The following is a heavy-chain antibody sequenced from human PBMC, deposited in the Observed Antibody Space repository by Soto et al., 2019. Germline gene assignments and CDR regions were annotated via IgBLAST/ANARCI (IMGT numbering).Heavy chain of an antibody. D-gene: IGHD3-10*01. J-gene: IGHJ4*02. CDR2: ISGSGDNT. V-gene: IGHV3-23*01. CDR1: GFTFSSYA. Sequence: GGSLRLCCAASGFTFSSYAMSGVRQAPGKGLAWVSGISGSGDNTYYADSVKGRFTNSRDNSKNTLYLQMNSLRAEDTAVYYCAKTVYYYGSGSYYFDYWGQGTVVTVSS. CDR3: AKTVYYYGSGSYYFDY.